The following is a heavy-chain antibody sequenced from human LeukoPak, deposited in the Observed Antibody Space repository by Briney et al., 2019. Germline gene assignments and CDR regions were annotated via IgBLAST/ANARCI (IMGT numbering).Heavy chain of an antibody. CDR1: GGSISGSSYY. D-gene: IGHD3-22*01. CDR2: IYYSGST. J-gene: IGHJ3*02. CDR3: ARVDYYDSADAFDI. Sequence: KSSETLSLTCTVSGGSISGSSYYWGWIRQPPGKGLEWIGSIYYSGSTYYNPSLKSRVTISVDTSKNQFSLKLNSVTAADTAVYYCARVDYYDSADAFDIWGQGTMVTVSS. V-gene: IGHV4-39*02.